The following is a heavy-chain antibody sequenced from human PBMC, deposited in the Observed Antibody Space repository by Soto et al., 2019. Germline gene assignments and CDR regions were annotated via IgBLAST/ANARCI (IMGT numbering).Heavy chain of an antibody. Sequence: GASVKGSCKASGYTFTSYGISWVRQAPGQGLEWMGWISAYNGNTNYAQKLQGRVTMTTDTSTSTAYMELRSLRSDDTAVYYCARVPRGTVVVVAATLFDYWGQGTLVTVSS. D-gene: IGHD2-15*01. CDR2: ISAYNGNT. CDR3: ARVPRGTVVVVAATLFDY. J-gene: IGHJ4*02. CDR1: GYTFTSYG. V-gene: IGHV1-18*01.